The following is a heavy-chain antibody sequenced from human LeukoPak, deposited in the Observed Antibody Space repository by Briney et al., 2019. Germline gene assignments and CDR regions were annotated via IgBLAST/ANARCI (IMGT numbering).Heavy chain of an antibody. CDR3: GRDPAAVPAGF. J-gene: IGHJ4*02. CDR2: ISQSGST. V-gene: IGHV4-34*01. CDR1: GGSFSGYF. D-gene: IGHD2-2*01. Sequence: SETLSLTCAVYGGSFSGYFWSWIRQPPGKGLEWIGEISQSGSTNYNPSLKSRVTISADTSKNHFSLRLSSLTAADTAVYYCGRDPAAVPAGFWGQGTLVTVSS.